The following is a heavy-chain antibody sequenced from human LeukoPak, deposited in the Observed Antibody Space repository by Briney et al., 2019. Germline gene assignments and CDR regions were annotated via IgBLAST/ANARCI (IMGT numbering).Heavy chain of an antibody. CDR2: IYSGGST. J-gene: IGHJ4*02. D-gene: IGHD1-26*01. V-gene: IGHV3-53*05. CDR1: GFTVSSNY. CDR3: ARDESGSYSYFDY. Sequence: GGSLRLSCAASGFTVSSNYMSWVRQAPGKGLEWVSVIYSGGSTYYADSVKGRFTISRDNSKNTLYLQMNSLRAEDTAVYYCARDESGSYSYFDYWGQGTLVTVSS.